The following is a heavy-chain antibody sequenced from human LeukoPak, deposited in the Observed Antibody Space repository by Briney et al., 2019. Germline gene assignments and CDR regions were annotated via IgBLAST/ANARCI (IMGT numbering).Heavy chain of an antibody. J-gene: IGHJ3*01. D-gene: IGHD6-6*01. CDR3: AREYSSSSGRRAFDF. V-gene: IGHV4-59*08. CDR1: GGSISSYY. CDR2: IYYSGST. Sequence: SETLSLTCTVSGGSISSYYWSWVRQPPGKGLEWIGYIYYSGSTNYNPSLKSRVTTLVDTSKNQFSLRLSSVTAADTAVYYCAREYSSSSGRRAFDFWGQGTMVTVSS.